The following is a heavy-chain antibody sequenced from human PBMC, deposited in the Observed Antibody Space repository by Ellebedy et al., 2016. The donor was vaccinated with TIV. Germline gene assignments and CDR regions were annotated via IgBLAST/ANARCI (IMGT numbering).Heavy chain of an antibody. J-gene: IGHJ5*02. CDR2: IYYGGRT. V-gene: IGHV4-39*01. CDR1: GGSISSSSDY. D-gene: IGHD3-10*01. CDR3: ARHSNRMVRGEEGWFDP. Sequence: MPSETLSLTCTLYGGSISSSSDYGGWIRQTPGKGLEWIGSIYYGGRTYYNPSLKSRVTISVDTSKNLFSLKVSSVTAADTAVYYCARHSNRMVRGEEGWFDPWGQGTLVTVSS.